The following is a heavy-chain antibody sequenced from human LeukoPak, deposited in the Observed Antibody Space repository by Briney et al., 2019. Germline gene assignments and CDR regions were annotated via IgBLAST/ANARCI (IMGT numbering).Heavy chain of an antibody. D-gene: IGHD5-24*01. Sequence: GGSLRLSGAASGFTFSSYAMSWVRQAPGKGLEWVSAISGSGGSTYYADSVKGRFTISRDNSKNTLYLQMNSLRAEDTAVYYCAKDPDGEMATITANYFDYWGQGTLVTVSS. CDR1: GFTFSSYA. J-gene: IGHJ4*02. CDR2: ISGSGGST. V-gene: IGHV3-23*01. CDR3: AKDPDGEMATITANYFDY.